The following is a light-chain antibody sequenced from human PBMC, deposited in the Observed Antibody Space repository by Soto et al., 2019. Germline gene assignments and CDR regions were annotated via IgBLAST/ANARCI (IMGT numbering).Light chain of an antibody. CDR3: QVWDSNTDHL. Sequence: SYELTQPPSVSVAPGQTATITCGGPNIGSRSVHWYQLKPRQAPVLVVFDVSDRPPGSPERFSCSNSGNTATLTINRVEGGDEADYFCQVWDSNTDHLFGGGTKLTVL. CDR2: DVS. J-gene: IGLJ2*01. CDR1: NIGSRS. V-gene: IGLV3-21*02.